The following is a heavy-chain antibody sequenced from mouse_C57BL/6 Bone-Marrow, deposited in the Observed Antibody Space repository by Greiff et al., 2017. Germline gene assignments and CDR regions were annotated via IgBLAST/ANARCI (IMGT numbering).Heavy chain of an antibody. CDR2: INPGSGGT. Sequence: QVQLKESGAELVRPGTSVKVSCKASGYAFTNYLIEWVKQRPGQGLEWIGVINPGSGGTNYNEKFKGKATLTADKSSSTAYMQLSSLTSEDSAVYFCARGGFFFPWFAYWGQGTLVTVSA. J-gene: IGHJ3*01. CDR1: GYAFTNYL. V-gene: IGHV1-54*01. CDR3: ARGGFFFPWFAY.